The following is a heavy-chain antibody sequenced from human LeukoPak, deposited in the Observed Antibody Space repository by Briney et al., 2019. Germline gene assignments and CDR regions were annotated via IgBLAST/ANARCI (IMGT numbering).Heavy chain of an antibody. V-gene: IGHV1-18*01. Sequence: ASVKVSCKASGYTFTSYGISWVRQAPGQGLEWMGWISAYNGNTNYAQKLQGRVTMTTDTSTSTAYMELRSLRSDDTAVYYCARDPGLLWLGDSHPWGQGTLVTVSS. D-gene: IGHD3-10*01. CDR2: ISAYNGNT. J-gene: IGHJ4*02. CDR3: ARDPGLLWLGDSHP. CDR1: GYTFTSYG.